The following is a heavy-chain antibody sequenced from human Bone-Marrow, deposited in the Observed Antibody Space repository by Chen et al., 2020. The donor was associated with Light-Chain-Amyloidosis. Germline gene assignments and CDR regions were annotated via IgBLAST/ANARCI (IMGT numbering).Heavy chain of an antibody. Sequence: QVHLQESGPGLVKPSETLSLTCIVSGYSMNDAYYWGWFRPTPEKGLEWIGSIYRNGNAHYTPSLKSRVTISIDTSTNHFSLQLNSVTAADTAVYYCARDHVDSDSSGYYYHGAFDIWGQGTVVTVSS. J-gene: IGHJ3*02. D-gene: IGHD3-22*01. V-gene: IGHV4-38-2*02. CDR1: GYSMNDAYY. CDR2: IYRNGNA. CDR3: ARDHVDSDSSGYYYHGAFDI.